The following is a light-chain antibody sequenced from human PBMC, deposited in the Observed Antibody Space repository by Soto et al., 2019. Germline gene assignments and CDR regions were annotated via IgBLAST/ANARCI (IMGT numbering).Light chain of an antibody. CDR2: DVT. CDR3: CSYAGSSYV. V-gene: IGLV2-11*01. CDR1: SSCVGGYNY. Sequence: QSALTQPRSVSGSPGQSVAISCTGTSSCVGGYNYVSWYQQHPGKAPKFMIYDVTKRPSGVPDRFSGSKSGNTASLTISGLQAEDEADYYCCSYAGSSYVFGTGTKVTV. J-gene: IGLJ1*01.